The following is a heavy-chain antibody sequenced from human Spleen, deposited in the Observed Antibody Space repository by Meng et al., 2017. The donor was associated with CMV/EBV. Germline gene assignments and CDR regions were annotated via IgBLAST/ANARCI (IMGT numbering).Heavy chain of an antibody. CDR2: ISARGSTI. CDR3: ARDRRHYDESSGYGSLDY. D-gene: IGHD3-22*01. CDR1: FSDYY. Sequence: FSDYYMGWTRQAPGKGLEGVSYISARGSTIYYADSLKGRFTISRDNAKNSLYLQMNSLRAEDTAVYYCARDRRHYDESSGYGSLDYWGQGSLVTVSS. V-gene: IGHV3-11*04. J-gene: IGHJ4*02.